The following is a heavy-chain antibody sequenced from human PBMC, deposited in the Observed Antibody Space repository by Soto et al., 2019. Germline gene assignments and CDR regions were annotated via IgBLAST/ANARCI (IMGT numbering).Heavy chain of an antibody. V-gene: IGHV1-69*12. CDR1: GGPFSSYA. J-gene: IGHJ6*02. Sequence: QVQLVQSGAEVKKPGSSVKVSCKASGGPFSSYAISWVRQAPGQGLEWMGGIIPIFGTANYAQKFQGRVTITADESTSTASMELNSLTSEDTAVYYCARGRDGYKPDYYYYGMDVWGQGTTVTVSS. CDR3: ARGRDGYKPDYYYYGMDV. CDR2: IIPIFGTA. D-gene: IGHD5-12*01.